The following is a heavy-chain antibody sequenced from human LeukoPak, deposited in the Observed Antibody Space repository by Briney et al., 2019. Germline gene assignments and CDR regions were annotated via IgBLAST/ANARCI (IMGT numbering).Heavy chain of an antibody. CDR2: INPSGGST. D-gene: IGHD5-12*01. J-gene: IGHJ4*02. V-gene: IGHV1-46*01. Sequence: ASVKVSCKASGYTFTSYYMHWVRQAPGQGLEWMGIINPSGGSTSYAQKFQGRVTMTRDTSITTAYLELSWLRSDDTAVYYCARDGAGSGYDSKVLDSWGQGTLVTVSS. CDR3: ARDGAGSGYDSKVLDS. CDR1: GYTFTSYY.